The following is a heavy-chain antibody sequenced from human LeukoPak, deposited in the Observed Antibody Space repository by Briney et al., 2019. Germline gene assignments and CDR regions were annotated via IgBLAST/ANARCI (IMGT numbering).Heavy chain of an antibody. V-gene: IGHV4-30-2*01. CDR3: AGLIRSIAAAGSWWFDP. CDR1: GGSISSGGYS. D-gene: IGHD6-13*01. J-gene: IGHJ5*02. CDR2: IYHSGST. Sequence: PSQTLSLTCAVSGGSISSGGYSWSWIRQPPGKGLEWIGYIYHSGSTYYNPPLKSRVTISVDRSKNQFSLKLSSVTAADTAVYYCAGLIRSIAAAGSWWFDPWGQGTLVTVSS.